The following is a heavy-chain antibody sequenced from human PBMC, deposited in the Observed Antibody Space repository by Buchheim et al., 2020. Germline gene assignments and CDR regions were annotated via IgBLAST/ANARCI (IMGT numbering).Heavy chain of an antibody. CDR1: GYTFTSYD. V-gene: IGHV1-2*02. CDR3: ARAETGFCSSTSCYGGGMDV. CDR2: INPNSGGT. J-gene: IGHJ6*02. Sequence: QVQLVQSGAEVKKPGASVKVSCKASGYTFTSYDINWVRQATGQGLEWMGWINPNSGGTNYAQKFQGRDTMTRETSISTAYMELSRLRSDDTAVYYCARAETGFCSSTSCYGGGMDVWGQGTT. D-gene: IGHD2-2*01.